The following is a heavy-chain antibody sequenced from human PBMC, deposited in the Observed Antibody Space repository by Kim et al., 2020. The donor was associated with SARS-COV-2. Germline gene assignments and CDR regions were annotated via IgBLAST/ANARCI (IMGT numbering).Heavy chain of an antibody. J-gene: IGHJ4*02. V-gene: IGHV4-30-2*01. CDR3: AREGAYFDY. D-gene: IGHD3-16*01. CDR2: GST. Sequence: GSTSYNPSLKSRVTISVDRSKNQFSLKLSSVTAADTAVYYCAREGAYFDYWGQGTLVTVSS.